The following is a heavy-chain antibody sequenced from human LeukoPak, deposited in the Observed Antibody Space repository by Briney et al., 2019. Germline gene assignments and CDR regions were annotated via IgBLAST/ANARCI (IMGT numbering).Heavy chain of an antibody. J-gene: IGHJ6*03. CDR1: GGSFSGYY. D-gene: IGHD4-23*01. V-gene: IGHV4-4*07. CDR3: ARDGADPDYGGNSVYYYYYYMDV. Sequence: SETLSLTCAVYGGSFSGYYWSWIRQPAGKGLEWIGRIYTSGSTNYNPSLKSRVTMSVDTSKNQFSLKLSSVTAADTAVYYCARDGADPDYGGNSVYYYYYYMDVWGKGTTVTVSS. CDR2: IYTSGST.